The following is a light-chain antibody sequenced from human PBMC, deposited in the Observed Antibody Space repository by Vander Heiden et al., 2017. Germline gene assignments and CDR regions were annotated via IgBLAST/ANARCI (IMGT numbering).Light chain of an antibody. CDR1: SSDVGGYNY. Sequence: QSALTQPASVSGSPGQSITISCTGTSSDVGGYNYVSWYQQHPGKAPKRMSYDVSNRPSGVSNRFSGSKSGNTASLTISGLQAEDEADYYCSSYTSSSIPEVFGTGTKVTVL. CDR3: SSYTSSSIPEV. V-gene: IGLV2-14*01. CDR2: DVS. J-gene: IGLJ1*01.